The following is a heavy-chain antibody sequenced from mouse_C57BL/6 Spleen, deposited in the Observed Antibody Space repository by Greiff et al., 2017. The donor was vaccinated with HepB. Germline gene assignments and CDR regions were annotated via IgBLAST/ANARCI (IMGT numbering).Heavy chain of an antibody. J-gene: IGHJ4*01. V-gene: IGHV5-17*01. CDR1: GFTFSDYG. D-gene: IGHD2-4*01. CDR2: ISSGSSTI. CDR3: ARRLRQRDYYAMDY. Sequence: EVKLMESGGGLVKPGGSLKLSCAASGFTFSDYGMHWVRQAPEKGLEWVAYISSGSSTIYYADTVKGRFTISRDNAKNTLFLQMTSLRSEDTAMYYCARRLRQRDYYAMDYWGQGTSVTVSS.